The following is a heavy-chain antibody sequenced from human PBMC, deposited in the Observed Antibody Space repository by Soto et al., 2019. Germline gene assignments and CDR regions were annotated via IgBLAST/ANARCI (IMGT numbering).Heavy chain of an antibody. V-gene: IGHV1-18*01. Sequence: QVQLVQSGAEVKKPGASVKVSCKASGYTFTSYGTGWVRQPPGQGLEWMGWISTYNGNTKYAQKLQGRVTMTTDTSTSTAYMELRSLRSDDTAVFYCAREMVRGVGSDYWGQGTLVTVSS. J-gene: IGHJ4*02. CDR2: ISTYNGNT. CDR1: GYTFTSYG. CDR3: AREMVRGVGSDY. D-gene: IGHD3-10*01.